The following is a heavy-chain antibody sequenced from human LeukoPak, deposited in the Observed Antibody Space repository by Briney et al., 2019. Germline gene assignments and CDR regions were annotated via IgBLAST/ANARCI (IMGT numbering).Heavy chain of an antibody. CDR3: ARVVPGLVGAREYYFDY. Sequence: GASVKVSCKASGYTFTSYGISWVRQAPGQGLEWMGWISGYNGNTHYAQKLQGRVTMTTDTSTSTAYMELRSLRSDDTAVYYCARVVPGLVGAREYYFDYWGQGTLVTVSS. CDR2: ISGYNGNT. D-gene: IGHD1-26*01. V-gene: IGHV1-18*01. J-gene: IGHJ4*02. CDR1: GYTFTSYG.